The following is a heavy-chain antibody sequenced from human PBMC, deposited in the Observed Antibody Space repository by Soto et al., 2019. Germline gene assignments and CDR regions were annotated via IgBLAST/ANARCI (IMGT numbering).Heavy chain of an antibody. V-gene: IGHV1-46*01. Sequence: QVQLVQSGAEVKKPGASVKVSCKASGYTFTSYYMHWVRQAPGQGLEWMGIINPSGGSTSYAQKCQGRVTMTRDTSTSTVYMELSSLRSEDTAVYYCASLTTMIRGVSYFDYWGQGTLVTVSS. D-gene: IGHD3-10*01. CDR3: ASLTTMIRGVSYFDY. CDR2: INPSGGST. J-gene: IGHJ4*02. CDR1: GYTFTSYY.